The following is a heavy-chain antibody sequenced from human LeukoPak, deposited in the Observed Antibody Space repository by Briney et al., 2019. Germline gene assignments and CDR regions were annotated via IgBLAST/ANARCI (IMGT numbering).Heavy chain of an antibody. Sequence: SETLSLTCTVSGGSISSHYWSWIRQPPGKGLEWIGYIYYSGSTNYNPSLKSRVTISVDTSKNQFSLKLSSVTAADTAVYSCARITIFGVVRIFDYWGQGTLVTVSS. CDR2: IYYSGST. V-gene: IGHV4-59*11. D-gene: IGHD3-3*01. CDR3: ARITIFGVVRIFDY. J-gene: IGHJ4*02. CDR1: GGSISSHY.